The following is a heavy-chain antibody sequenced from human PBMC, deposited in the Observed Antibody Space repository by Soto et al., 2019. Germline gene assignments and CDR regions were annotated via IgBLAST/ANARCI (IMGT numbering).Heavy chain of an antibody. J-gene: IGHJ6*03. V-gene: IGHV1-18*01. CDR1: GYTFTSYG. D-gene: IGHD3-10*01. Sequence: GASVKVCCKASGYTFTSYGISWVRQDPRQGLEWMGWISAYNGNTNYAQKLQGRVTMTTDTSTSTAYMELRSLRSDDTAVYYCARMVRGVIMNYYYYMDVWGKGTTVTVSS. CDR3: ARMVRGVIMNYYYYMDV. CDR2: ISAYNGNT.